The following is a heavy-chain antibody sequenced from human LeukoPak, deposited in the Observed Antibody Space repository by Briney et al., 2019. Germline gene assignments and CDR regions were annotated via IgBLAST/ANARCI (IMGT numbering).Heavy chain of an antibody. J-gene: IGHJ4*02. V-gene: IGHV4-39*07. Sequence: PSETLSLTCTVSGGSISGSGYYWGCIRQPPGKGLEWIGNIYYTGSTYYNPSLKSRVTISVDTSKNQFSLRLTSVIAADTAVYYCAYSSGWYNYWGQGTLVAVSS. CDR2: IYYTGST. D-gene: IGHD6-19*01. CDR3: AYSSGWYNY. CDR1: GGSISGSGYY.